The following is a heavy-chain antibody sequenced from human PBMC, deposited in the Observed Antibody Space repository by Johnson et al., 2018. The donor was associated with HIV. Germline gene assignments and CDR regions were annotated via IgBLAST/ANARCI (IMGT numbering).Heavy chain of an antibody. J-gene: IGHJ3*02. CDR1: GFTLSGSH. V-gene: IGHV3-73*01. Sequence: MQLVESGGGLVQPGGSLKLSCAASGFTLSGSHIHWVRQASGKGLEWVGRVRTEAKNHATAYAASVTGRFSISRDDSKNTAYLQMNSLKTEDTAMYYCTRWLDNDDFWDAFDIWGQGTMVTVSS. CDR3: TRWLDNDDFWDAFDI. CDR2: VRTEAKNHAT. D-gene: IGHD3/OR15-3a*01.